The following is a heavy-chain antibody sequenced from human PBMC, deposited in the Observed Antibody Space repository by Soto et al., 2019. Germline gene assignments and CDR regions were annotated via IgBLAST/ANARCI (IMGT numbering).Heavy chain of an antibody. D-gene: IGHD6-19*01. V-gene: IGHV6-1*01. CDR1: GDSVSSNSAA. CDR2: TYYRSKWYN. Sequence: PSQTLSLTCAISGDSVSSNSAAWNWIRQSPSRGLEWLGRTYYRSKWYNDYAVSVKSRITINPDTSKNQFSLQLNSVTPEDTAVYYCARVGSSGWYLHDAFDIWGQGTMVTVSS. J-gene: IGHJ3*02. CDR3: ARVGSSGWYLHDAFDI.